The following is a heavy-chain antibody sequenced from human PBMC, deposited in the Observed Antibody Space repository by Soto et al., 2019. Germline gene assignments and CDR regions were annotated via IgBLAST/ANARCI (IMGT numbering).Heavy chain of an antibody. D-gene: IGHD3-16*01. V-gene: IGHV3-74*01. CDR2: IKTDGSST. Sequence: EVQLVESGGALVQPGGSLRLSCAASGFTFSSYWMHWVRQVPGEGLVWVSRIKTDGSSTSYADSVKGRFTISRDNAKNTIYLQMNNLGAQDTAGYYCERVGLGHYEFDYWGQGTLVTVSS. J-gene: IGHJ4*02. CDR3: ERVGLGHYEFDY. CDR1: GFTFSSYW.